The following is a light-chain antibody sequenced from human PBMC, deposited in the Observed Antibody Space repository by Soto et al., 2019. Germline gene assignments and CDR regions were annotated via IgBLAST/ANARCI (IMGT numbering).Light chain of an antibody. J-gene: IGLJ2*01. CDR1: SSDVGGYNY. Sequence: QSVLTQPASVSGSPGQSITISCTGTSSDVGGYNYVSWYQQHPGQAPKLMIYDVSNRPSGVSNRFSGSKSGNTASLTISGLQAEDEADYYCSSYTSSIGVVFGGGTKVTVL. V-gene: IGLV2-14*01. CDR3: SSYTSSIGVV. CDR2: DVS.